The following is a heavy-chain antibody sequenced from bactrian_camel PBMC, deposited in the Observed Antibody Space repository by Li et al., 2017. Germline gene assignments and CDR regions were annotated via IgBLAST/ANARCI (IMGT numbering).Heavy chain of an antibody. J-gene: IGHJ4*01. V-gene: IGHV3S1*01. D-gene: IGHD5*01. CDR1: AYTYTDNY. CDR2: IYTGTSTT. Sequence: VQLVESGGGSVHPGGSLRLSCAASAYTYTDNYMAWFRQAPGKEREGVALIYTGTSTTAFADSVKGRFTISQDNAKNTVHLQMNSLKSEDTALYYCATAGGWFGGGQGTQVTVS.